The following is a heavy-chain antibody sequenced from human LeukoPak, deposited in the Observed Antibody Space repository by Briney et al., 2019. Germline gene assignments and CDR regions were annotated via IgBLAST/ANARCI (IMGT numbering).Heavy chain of an antibody. CDR3: ARAPHYYDSSGFDY. CDR1: GFTFSSYG. J-gene: IGHJ4*02. CDR2: IWYDGSNK. D-gene: IGHD3-22*01. Sequence: HPGGSLRLSCAASGFTFSSYGMHWVRQAPGKGLEWVAVIWYDGSNKYYADSVKGRFTISRDNSKNTLYLQMNSLRAEDTAVYYCARAPHYYDSSGFDYWGQGTLVTVSS. V-gene: IGHV3-33*01.